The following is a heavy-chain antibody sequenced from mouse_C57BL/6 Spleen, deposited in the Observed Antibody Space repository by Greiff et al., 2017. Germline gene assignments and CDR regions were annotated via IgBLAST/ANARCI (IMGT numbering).Heavy chain of an antibody. Sequence: VQLQQPGTELVKPGASVKMSCKASGYTFTSYWMHWVKQRPGQGLEWIGNINPSNGGTNYNEKFKSKATLTVDKSSRPAYMQISSLTSEDSAVYECAHGYGGYFDDWGQGTTLTVSS. D-gene: IGHD2-2*01. J-gene: IGHJ2*01. CDR2: INPSNGGT. CDR3: AHGYGGYFDD. CDR1: GYTFTSYW. V-gene: IGHV1-53*01.